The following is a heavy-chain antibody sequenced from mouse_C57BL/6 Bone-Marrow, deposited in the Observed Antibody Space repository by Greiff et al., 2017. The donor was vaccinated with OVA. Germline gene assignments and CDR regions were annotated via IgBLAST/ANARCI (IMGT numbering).Heavy chain of an antibody. CDR1: GYTFTSYW. V-gene: IGHV1-52*01. CDR3: ARGPKYDGYYYGMDY. CDR2: IDPSDSET. D-gene: IGHD2-14*01. Sequence: QVQLQQPGAELVRPGSSVKLSCKASGYTFTSYWMHWVKQRPIQGLEWIGNIDPSDSETHYNQKFKDKATLTVDKSSSTAYMQLSSLTSEDSAVYYCARGPKYDGYYYGMDYWGQGTSVTVSS. J-gene: IGHJ4*01.